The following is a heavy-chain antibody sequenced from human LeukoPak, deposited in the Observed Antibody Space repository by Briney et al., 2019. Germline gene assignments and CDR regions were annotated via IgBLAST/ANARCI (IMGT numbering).Heavy chain of an antibody. Sequence: GGSLRLSCAASGFTFSDYYMSWIRQAPGKGLEWVSHISRSGSTRYYADSLKGRFTISRDNAKNSLYLQMNSLRAEDTAVYYCARTAYYYDSSGYDDAFDIWGQGTLVTVSS. CDR2: ISRSGSTR. CDR1: GFTFSDYY. CDR3: ARTAYYYDSSGYDDAFDI. D-gene: IGHD3-22*01. V-gene: IGHV3-11*01. J-gene: IGHJ3*02.